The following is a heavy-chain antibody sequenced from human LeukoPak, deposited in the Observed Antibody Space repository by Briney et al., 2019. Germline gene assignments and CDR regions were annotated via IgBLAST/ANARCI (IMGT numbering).Heavy chain of an antibody. Sequence: GASVKVSCKASGYTFTSYGISWVRQAPGQGLEWMGWISAYNGNTNYAQKLQGRVTMTTDTSTSTAYMELRSLRSDDTAVYYCARGGGGHCSSTSCPTPDYWGQGTLVTVSS. CDR3: ARGGGGHCSSTSCPTPDY. V-gene: IGHV1-18*04. CDR1: GYTFTSYG. CDR2: ISAYNGNT. D-gene: IGHD2-2*01. J-gene: IGHJ4*02.